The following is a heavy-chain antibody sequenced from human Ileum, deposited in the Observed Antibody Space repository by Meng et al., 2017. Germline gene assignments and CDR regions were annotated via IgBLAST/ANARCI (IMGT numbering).Heavy chain of an antibody. Sequence: GESLKISCAASGFTFSDHYMDWVRQAPGKGLEWVGRIRNKANSYTTEYDASVKGRFTISRDDSQNSLYLQLNSLKTEDTAVYFCARGFGYRKAWYFDYWGQGRLVIVSS. V-gene: IGHV3-72*01. D-gene: IGHD3-22*01. CDR2: IRNKANSYTT. CDR3: ARGFGYRKAWYFDY. J-gene: IGHJ4*02. CDR1: GFTFSDHY.